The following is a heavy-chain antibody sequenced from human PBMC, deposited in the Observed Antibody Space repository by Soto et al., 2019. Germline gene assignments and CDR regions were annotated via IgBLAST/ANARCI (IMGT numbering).Heavy chain of an antibody. D-gene: IGHD2-15*01. CDR3: ARDRVVRAGQASFADDY. V-gene: IGHV1-3*01. CDR2: INAGNGNT. J-gene: IGHJ4*02. Sequence: ASVKVSCKASGYTFTSYAMHWVRQAPGQRLEWMGWINAGNGNTKYSQKFQGRVTITRDTSASTAYMELSSLRSEDTAVYYCARDRVVRAGQASFADDYWGQGTLVTVSS. CDR1: GYTFTSYA.